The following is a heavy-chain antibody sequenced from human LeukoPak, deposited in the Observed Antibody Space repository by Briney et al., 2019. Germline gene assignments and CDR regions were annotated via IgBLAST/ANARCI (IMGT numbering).Heavy chain of an antibody. D-gene: IGHD3-16*01. CDR2: IIKDGRDK. Sequence: GGSLRLSCEGSGFTFSDYWMGWVRQAPGKGLEWVANIIKDGRDKYYVDSVKGRFSISRDNAKNSVYLQMSGLRVEDTAVYYCTRELWPADYWGQGIVVTVSS. J-gene: IGHJ4*02. V-gene: IGHV3-7*01. CDR3: TRELWPADY. CDR1: GFTFSDYW.